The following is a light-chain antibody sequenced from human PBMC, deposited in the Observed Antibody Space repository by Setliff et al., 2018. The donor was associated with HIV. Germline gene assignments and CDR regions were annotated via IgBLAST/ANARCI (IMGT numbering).Light chain of an antibody. J-gene: IGLJ1*01. Sequence: QSVLAQPASVSGSPGQSITISCTGTSGDVGGYNYVSWYQQHPGKAPKFMIYDVSKRPSGVSNRFSGSKSGNTASLTISGLQAEDEADYYCSSYTSSSTYVSGTGTKVTV. CDR3: SSYTSSSTYV. CDR2: DVS. CDR1: SGDVGGYNY. V-gene: IGLV2-14*01.